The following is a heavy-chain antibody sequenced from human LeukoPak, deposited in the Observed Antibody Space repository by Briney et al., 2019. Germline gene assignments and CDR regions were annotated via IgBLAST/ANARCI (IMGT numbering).Heavy chain of an antibody. J-gene: IGHJ4*02. CDR2: ISGSGTTT. CDR1: GLTFRSYA. D-gene: IGHD5-24*01. CDR3: AQDRGYNYPCRYFDH. Sequence: GGSLTLSCAASGLTFRSYAMTWVRQAPGKGLEWVSSISGSGTTTYFADSVKGRFTISRDNSKGSLYLQMNSLRDEDTAIYYCAQDRGYNYPCRYFDHWGQGTLVTVSS. V-gene: IGHV3-23*01.